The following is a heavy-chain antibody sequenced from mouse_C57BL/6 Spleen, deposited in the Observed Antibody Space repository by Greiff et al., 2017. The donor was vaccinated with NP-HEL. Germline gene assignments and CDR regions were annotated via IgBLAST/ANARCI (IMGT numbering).Heavy chain of an antibody. CDR1: GYTFTSYW. V-gene: IGHV1-72*01. D-gene: IGHD2-3*01. Sequence: QVQLQQPGAELVKPGASVKLSCKASGYTFTSYWMHWVKQRPGRGLEWIGRIDPYSGGTKYNEKFKSKATLTVDKPSSTAYMQLSSLTSEDSAVYYCARYWLLHYCGYWGQGTTLTVSS. CDR3: ARYWLLHYCGY. J-gene: IGHJ2*01. CDR2: IDPYSGGT.